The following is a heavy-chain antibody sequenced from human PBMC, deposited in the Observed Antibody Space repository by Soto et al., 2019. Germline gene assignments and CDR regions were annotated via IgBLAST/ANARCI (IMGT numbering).Heavy chain of an antibody. CDR2: IYYSGST. V-gene: IGHV4-30-4*01. D-gene: IGHD3-22*01. Sequence: NPSETLSLTCTVSGGSISSGDYYWSWIRQPPGKGLEWIGYIYYSGSTYYNPSLKSRVTISVDTSKNQFSLKLSSVTAADTAVYYCARDTSSPAYYYDSSGYWSYYYGMDVWGQGTTVTVSS. CDR3: ARDTSSPAYYYDSSGYWSYYYGMDV. J-gene: IGHJ6*02. CDR1: GGSISSGDYY.